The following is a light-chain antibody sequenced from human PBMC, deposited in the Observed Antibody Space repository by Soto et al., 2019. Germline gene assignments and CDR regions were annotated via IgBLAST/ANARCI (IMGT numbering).Light chain of an antibody. Sequence: EVVLTQSPVTLSLSPGERATLSCRASQSFRGLLAWYQQKPGQAPRLLIYDAYNRATGIPARFSGSGSGTDFTLTISSLEPEDFAVYYCQQRSNWLTFGGGTKVEIK. V-gene: IGKV3-11*01. CDR1: QSFRGL. CDR2: DAY. CDR3: QQRSNWLT. J-gene: IGKJ4*01.